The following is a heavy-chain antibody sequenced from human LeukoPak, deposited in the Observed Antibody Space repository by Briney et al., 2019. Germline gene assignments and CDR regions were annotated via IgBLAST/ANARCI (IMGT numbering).Heavy chain of an antibody. J-gene: IGHJ4*02. CDR2: IYYSGST. D-gene: IGHD5-12*01. Sequence: PETLSLTCTVSGGSISSYYWGWIRQPPGKGLEWIGSIYYSGSTYYNPSLKSRVTISVDTSKNQFSLKLSSVTAADTAVYYCARGRRGSHFDYWGQGTLVTVSS. CDR3: ARGRRGSHFDY. CDR1: GGSISSYY. V-gene: IGHV4-39*07.